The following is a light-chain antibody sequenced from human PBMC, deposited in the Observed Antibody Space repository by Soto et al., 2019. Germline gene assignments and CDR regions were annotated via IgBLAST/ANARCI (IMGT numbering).Light chain of an antibody. CDR2: DVS. Sequence: QSALTQPASVSGSPVQSITISCTGTSSDVGGYNYVSWYQQHPGKAPKLMIYDVSNRPSGVSNRFSGSKSGNTASLTISGLQAEDEADYYCSSYTSSTTSSFGTGTKVTVL. CDR3: SSYTSSTTSS. J-gene: IGLJ1*01. V-gene: IGLV2-14*03. CDR1: SSDVGGYNY.